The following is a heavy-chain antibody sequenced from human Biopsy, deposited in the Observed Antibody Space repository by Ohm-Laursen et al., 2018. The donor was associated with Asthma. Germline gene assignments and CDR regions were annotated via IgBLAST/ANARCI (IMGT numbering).Heavy chain of an antibody. D-gene: IGHD3-22*01. CDR3: ARGDSSNWSHYYFDY. V-gene: IGHV3-53*01. J-gene: IGHJ4*02. Sequence: SLRLSCAAPGFAVSRDYMFWVRQAPGKGLEWVSVIYSGGISHTADSVRGRFTISRDYSKNTLYLQMHSLRAEDTAVYYCARGDSSNWSHYYFDYWGQGTLVTVSS. CDR1: GFAVSRDY. CDR2: IYSGGIS.